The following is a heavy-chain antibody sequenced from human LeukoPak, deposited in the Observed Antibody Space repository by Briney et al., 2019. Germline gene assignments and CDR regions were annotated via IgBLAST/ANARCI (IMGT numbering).Heavy chain of an antibody. CDR3: AKWGDYDVLTGYYVSDF. V-gene: IGHV3-23*01. D-gene: IGHD3-9*01. CDR1: GLIFSNYA. J-gene: IGHJ4*02. CDR2: ISGRSDNT. Sequence: GGSLTLSCALSGLIFSNYAMFWVRQAPGRGLEWVSSISGRSDNTYYADSVKGRFTLSRDSSKNTLYLQMNSLRADETAVYYCAKWGDYDVLTGYYVSDFWGRGTLVTVPS.